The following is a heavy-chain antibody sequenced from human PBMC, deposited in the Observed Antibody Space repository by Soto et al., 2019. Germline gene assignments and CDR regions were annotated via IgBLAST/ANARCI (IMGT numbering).Heavy chain of an antibody. Sequence: SGTLSLTCTVSGDSISSSNYFWGWIRQPPGKGLEWIGTIFYSGSTYYNPSLKSRVTISVDTSKNQFSLKLSSVTAADTAVYYCARRGYYAISAFDIWGQGAMVTVSS. CDR3: ARRGYYAISAFDI. D-gene: IGHD2-8*01. V-gene: IGHV4-39*01. J-gene: IGHJ3*02. CDR1: GDSISSSNYF. CDR2: IFYSGST.